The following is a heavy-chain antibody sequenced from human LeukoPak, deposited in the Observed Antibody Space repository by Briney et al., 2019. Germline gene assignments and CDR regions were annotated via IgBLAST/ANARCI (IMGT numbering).Heavy chain of an antibody. CDR2: IYYSGDT. V-gene: IGHV4-31*03. D-gene: IGHD3-22*01. Sequence: SQTLSPTCTVSGGSISYGGYYWTWIRQHPGKGLEWIGYIYYSGDTYYNPSLKSRVTISVDTSKNHFSLRLSSVTAADTAVYYCARPVPDSSAPGIAFDIWGQGTMVTVSS. CDR3: ARPVPDSSAPGIAFDI. J-gene: IGHJ3*02. CDR1: GGSISYGGYY.